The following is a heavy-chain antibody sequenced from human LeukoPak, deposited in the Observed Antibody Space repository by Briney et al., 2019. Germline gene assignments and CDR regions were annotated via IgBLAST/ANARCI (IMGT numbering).Heavy chain of an antibody. Sequence: SETLSLTCTVSGGSISSYYWSWIRQPPGKGLEWIGYIYYSGSTNCNPPLKSRVTISVDTSKNQFSLKLSSVTAADTAVYYCAREANDFWSGYYTYYFDYWGQGTLVTVSS. J-gene: IGHJ4*02. D-gene: IGHD3-3*01. CDR3: AREANDFWSGYYTYYFDY. CDR1: GGSISSYY. CDR2: IYYSGST. V-gene: IGHV4-59*01.